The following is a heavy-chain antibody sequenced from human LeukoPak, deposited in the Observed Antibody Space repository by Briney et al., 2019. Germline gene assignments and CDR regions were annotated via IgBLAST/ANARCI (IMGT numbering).Heavy chain of an antibody. CDR1: GYTFTSYG. D-gene: IGHD1-26*01. J-gene: IGHJ4*02. CDR2: VSAYNGNT. Sequence: ASVKVSCKASGYTFTSYGISWVRQAPGQGLEWMGWVSAYNGNTNYAQRLQGRVTMTTDTSTSTAYMELRSLRSDDTAVYYCALSGSYAPFDYWGQGTLVTVSS. CDR3: ALSGSYAPFDY. V-gene: IGHV1-18*01.